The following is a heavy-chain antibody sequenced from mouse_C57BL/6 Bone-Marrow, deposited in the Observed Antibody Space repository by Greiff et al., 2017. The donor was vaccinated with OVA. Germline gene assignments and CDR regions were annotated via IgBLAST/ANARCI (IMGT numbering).Heavy chain of an antibody. D-gene: IGHD1-1*01. V-gene: IGHV5-4*01. CDR1: GFTFSSYA. CDR3: AREYYYGSSYPYWYFDV. J-gene: IGHJ1*03. Sequence: EVKLVESGGGLVKPGGSLKLSCAASGFTFSSYAMSWVRQTPEKRLEWVATISDGGSYTYYPDNVKGRFTISRDNAKNNLYLQMSHLKSEDTAMYYCAREYYYGSSYPYWYFDVWGTGTTVTVSS. CDR2: ISDGGSYT.